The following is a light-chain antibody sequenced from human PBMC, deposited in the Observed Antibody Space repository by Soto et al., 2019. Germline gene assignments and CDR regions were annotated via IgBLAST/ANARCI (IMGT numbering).Light chain of an antibody. CDR3: QQYGRSPGT. J-gene: IGKJ1*01. CDR1: QSVTSNY. CDR2: GAS. V-gene: IGKV3-20*01. Sequence: EIVLTPSPGTLSSSPGERATLSCRASQSVTSNYLAWYQQKPGQAPRLLIFGASISDTGLPDRFSGGGSGTYCTLSISRLEPEDVAVYYFQQYGRSPGTFGQGTKVEIK.